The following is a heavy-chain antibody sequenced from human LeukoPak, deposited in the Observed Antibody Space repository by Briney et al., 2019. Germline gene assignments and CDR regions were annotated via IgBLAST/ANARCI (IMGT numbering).Heavy chain of an antibody. CDR1: GFTFSSYG. CDR3: AKDFVAVPGLVNYFDY. Sequence: PGGSLRLSCAASGFTFSSYGMSWVRQAPGKGLEWVSAISGSGGSTYYADSVKGRFTISRDNSKNTLYLQMKSLRAEDTATYYCAKDFVAVPGLVNYFDYWGQGTLVTVSS. CDR2: ISGSGGST. J-gene: IGHJ4*02. V-gene: IGHV3-23*01. D-gene: IGHD2-2*01.